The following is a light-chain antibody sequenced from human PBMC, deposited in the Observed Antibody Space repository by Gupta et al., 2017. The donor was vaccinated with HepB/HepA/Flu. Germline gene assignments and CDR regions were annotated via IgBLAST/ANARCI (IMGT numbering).Light chain of an antibody. CDR2: KDS. CDR1: ALPKQY. Sequence: SYELTQPPSVSVSPGQTARITCSGDALPKQYAYWYQQKPVQAPVLVIYKDSERPSGIPERFSGSSSGTTVTLTISRVQAEDEADYYCQSADSSGTWVFGGGTKLTVL. V-gene: IGLV3-25*03. J-gene: IGLJ3*02. CDR3: QSADSSGTWV.